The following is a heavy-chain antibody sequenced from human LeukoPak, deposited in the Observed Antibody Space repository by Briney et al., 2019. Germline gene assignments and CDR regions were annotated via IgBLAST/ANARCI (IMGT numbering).Heavy chain of an antibody. CDR2: IKQDGSEK. CDR3: ARDMGHGTWYGAEYFQH. D-gene: IGHD6-13*01. Sequence: GGSLRLSCAASGFTFRSYWMSWVRQAPGRGREWVANIKQDGSEKYYVYSVKVRFTIYRDNAKNSLYLKMNRLRDEDTAVYYCARDMGHGTWYGAEYFQHWGQGTLVTVSS. V-gene: IGHV3-7*04. CDR1: GFTFRSYW. J-gene: IGHJ1*01.